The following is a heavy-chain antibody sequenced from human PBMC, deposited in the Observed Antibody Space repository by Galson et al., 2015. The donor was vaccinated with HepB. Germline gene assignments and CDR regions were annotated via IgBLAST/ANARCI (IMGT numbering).Heavy chain of an antibody. CDR3: AREGVVPWELLN. CDR2: INAGDGNT. D-gene: IGHD1-26*01. CDR1: GYTFTSYP. J-gene: IGHJ4*02. V-gene: IGHV1-3*01. Sequence: SVKVSCKASGYTFTSYPMHWVRQALGQRLEWMGWINAGDGNTKYSQKFQARVTITRDTSASTAYMELNSLRSEDTAVYYCAREGVVPWELLNWGQGTLVTVSS.